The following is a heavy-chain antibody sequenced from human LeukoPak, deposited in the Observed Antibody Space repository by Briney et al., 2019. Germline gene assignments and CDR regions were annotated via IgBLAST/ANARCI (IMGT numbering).Heavy chain of an antibody. Sequence: GGSLRLSCAASGFTFSSYEMNWVRQAPGQGLEWVSYISSSGSTIYYADSVKGRFTISRDNAKNSLYLQMNSLRAEDTAVYYCARPNCSGGSCSLEDAFDIWGQGTMVTVSS. CDR3: ARPNCSGGSCSLEDAFDI. CDR2: ISSSGSTI. D-gene: IGHD2-15*01. V-gene: IGHV3-48*03. J-gene: IGHJ3*02. CDR1: GFTFSSYE.